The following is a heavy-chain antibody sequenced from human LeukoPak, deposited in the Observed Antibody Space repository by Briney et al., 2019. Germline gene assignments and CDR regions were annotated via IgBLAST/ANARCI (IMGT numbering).Heavy chain of an antibody. Sequence: PGGSLRLSCAASGFTFSSYAMSWVRQAPGKGLEWVSSISGSDSSTHYADSVKGRFTVSRDNSKNTLYLQMNSLRAEDTALYYCATQRRQWLVHSIDYWGQGTLVTVSS. CDR2: ISGSDSST. CDR1: GFTFSSYA. D-gene: IGHD6-19*01. J-gene: IGHJ4*02. V-gene: IGHV3-23*01. CDR3: ATQRRQWLVHSIDY.